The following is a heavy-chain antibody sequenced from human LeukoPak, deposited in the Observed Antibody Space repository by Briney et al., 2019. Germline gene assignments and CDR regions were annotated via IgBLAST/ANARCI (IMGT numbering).Heavy chain of an antibody. CDR1: GFAFSSYG. Sequence: PGRSLRLSCAASGFAFSSYGMHWVRQAPGKGLEWVALTSYDGSEKYYADSVKGRFTISRDNSKNTLSLQMTSLRSEDTAIYYCAKGLNLQWVFDAVDIWGQGTMVTVSS. D-gene: IGHD4-11*01. J-gene: IGHJ3*02. CDR3: AKGLNLQWVFDAVDI. V-gene: IGHV3-30*18. CDR2: TSYDGSEK.